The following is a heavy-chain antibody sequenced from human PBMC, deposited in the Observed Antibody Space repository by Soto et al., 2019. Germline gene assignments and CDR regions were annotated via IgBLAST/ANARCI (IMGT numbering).Heavy chain of an antibody. Sequence: QVQLVQSGAEVKKPGSSVKVSCKASGGTFSSYTISWVRQAPGQGLEWMGRIIPILGIANYAQKFQGRVTITADKPTSTAYMELSSLRSEDTAVYYCARDQVVVANWFDPWGQGTLVTVSS. CDR1: GGTFSSYT. CDR2: IIPILGIA. V-gene: IGHV1-69*08. D-gene: IGHD2-15*01. CDR3: ARDQVVVANWFDP. J-gene: IGHJ5*02.